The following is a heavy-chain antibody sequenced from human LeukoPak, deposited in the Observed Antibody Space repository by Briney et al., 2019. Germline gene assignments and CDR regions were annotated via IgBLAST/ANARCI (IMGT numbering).Heavy chain of an antibody. Sequence: KPSETLSLTCTVSGGSISSSSYYWGWIRQPPGKGLEWIGSIYYSGRTYYNPSLKSRVTISVDTSKNQFSLKLRSVTAAGTAVYYCARQTHEWERPGWFDPWRQGTLVTVSS. CDR3: ARQTHEWERPGWFDP. J-gene: IGHJ5*02. V-gene: IGHV4-39*01. CDR1: GGSISSSSYY. D-gene: IGHD1-26*01. CDR2: IYYSGRT.